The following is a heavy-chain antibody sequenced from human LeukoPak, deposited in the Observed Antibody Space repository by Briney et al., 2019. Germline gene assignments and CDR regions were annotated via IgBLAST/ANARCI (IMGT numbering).Heavy chain of an antibody. CDR3: ANSLRAGYSSSWSTGGVGY. D-gene: IGHD6-13*01. Sequence: GGSLRLSCAASGFTFSSYGMHWVRQAPGKGLEWVAFIRYDGSNKYYADSVKGRFTISRDNSKNTLYLQMNSLRAEDTAVYYCANSLRAGYSSSWSTGGVGYWGQGTLVTVSS. CDR2: IRYDGSNK. CDR1: GFTFSSYG. J-gene: IGHJ4*02. V-gene: IGHV3-30*02.